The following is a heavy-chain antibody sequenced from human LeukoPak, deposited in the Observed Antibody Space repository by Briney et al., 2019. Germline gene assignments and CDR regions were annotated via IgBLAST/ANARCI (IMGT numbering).Heavy chain of an antibody. J-gene: IGHJ4*02. V-gene: IGHV3-30*18. CDR2: ISYDASTQ. Sequence: GRSLRLSCAASGFTFSIYGIHWVRQAPGKGLEWVAVISYDASTQYYTDSVKGRFTISRDDSKNRVYLQMNSLRPEDTAVYYCAKRSSSGGFRLSPPEYWGEGTLVTVSS. CDR1: GFTFSIYG. D-gene: IGHD2-15*01. CDR3: AKRSSSGGFRLSPPEY.